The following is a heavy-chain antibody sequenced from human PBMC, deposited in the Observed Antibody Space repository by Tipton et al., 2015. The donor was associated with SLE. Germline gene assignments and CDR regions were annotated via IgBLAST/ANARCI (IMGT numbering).Heavy chain of an antibody. Sequence: TLSLTCTVSGYSITSNNYWSWIRQPPGKGLEWIGYIYYSGSTNYNPPLRSRVTISQDTSKNQVSLKLTFVSAADTAIYYCARMGLCTTTTCNEGAFDVWGQGSMVTVSS. D-gene: IGHD2-2*01. J-gene: IGHJ3*01. CDR1: GYSITSNNY. CDR3: ARMGLCTTTTCNEGAFDV. CDR2: IYYSGST. V-gene: IGHV4-59*01.